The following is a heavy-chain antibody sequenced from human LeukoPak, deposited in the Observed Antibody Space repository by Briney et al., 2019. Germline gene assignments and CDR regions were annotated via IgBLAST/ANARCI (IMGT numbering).Heavy chain of an antibody. J-gene: IGHJ5*02. CDR1: GYTFTSYG. CDR2: ISSYNGNT. CDR3: ARDRIVVVVAAHNWFDP. D-gene: IGHD2-15*01. V-gene: IGHV1-18*01. Sequence: GASVKVSCKASGYTFTSYGISWVRQAPGQGLEWMGWISSYNGNTNYAQKLQGRVTMSTDTSTGTAYMELRSLRSDHTAVYYCARDRIVVVVAAHNWFDPWGQGTLVTVSS.